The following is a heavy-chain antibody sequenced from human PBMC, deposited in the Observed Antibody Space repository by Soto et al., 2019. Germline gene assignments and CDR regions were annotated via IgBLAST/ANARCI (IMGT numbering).Heavy chain of an antibody. J-gene: IGHJ6*02. CDR2: IYYSGST. D-gene: IGHD3-16*01. CDR3: ARDGGYYYGMDV. V-gene: IGHV4-59*01. Sequence: PSETRSRTWTVSGGSISGYSWSWLRQPPGKGLEWIGYIYYSGSTNYNPSLKSRVTISVDTSKNQFSLKLSSVTAADTAVYYCARDGGYYYGMDVWGQGTTVTVSS. CDR1: GGSISGYS.